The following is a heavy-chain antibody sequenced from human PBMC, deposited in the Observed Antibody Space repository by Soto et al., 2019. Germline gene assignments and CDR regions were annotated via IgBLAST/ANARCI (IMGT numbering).Heavy chain of an antibody. J-gene: IGHJ6*02. CDR2: IYYSGST. CDR3: ARAASRNYDILTGYYPYYYYYGMEV. Sequence: SETLSLICTVSGGSISSGDYYWSWIRQPPGKGLEWIGYIYYSGSTYYNPSLKSRVTISVDTSKNQFSLKLSSVTAADTAVYYCARAASRNYDILTGYYPYYYYYGMEVWGQGTTVTVSS. CDR1: GGSISSGDYY. V-gene: IGHV4-30-4*01. D-gene: IGHD3-9*01.